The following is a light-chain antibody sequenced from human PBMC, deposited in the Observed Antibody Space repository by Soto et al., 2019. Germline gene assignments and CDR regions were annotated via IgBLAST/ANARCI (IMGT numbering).Light chain of an antibody. J-gene: IGKJ5*01. Sequence: EIVLTQSPATLSSSPGERATLSCRASQTVNSRLAWYQHKPGQAPRLLIYHTSNRATGIPARFSGSGSGTDFTLTISSLETEDFAVYYCQQRSNWPPITFGQGTRLEIK. CDR3: QQRSNWPPIT. V-gene: IGKV3-11*01. CDR1: QTVNSR. CDR2: HTS.